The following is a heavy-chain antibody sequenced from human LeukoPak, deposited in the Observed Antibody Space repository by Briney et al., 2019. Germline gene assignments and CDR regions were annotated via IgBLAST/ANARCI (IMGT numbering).Heavy chain of an antibody. CDR1: GYSISSGYY. V-gene: IGHV4-38-2*02. J-gene: IGHJ3*02. CDR3: AREDRPYAFDI. CDR2: IYHSWST. Sequence: PSETLSLTCNVSGYSISSGYYWAWIRQPPGKGLEWIGSIYHSWSTYYNPSLKSRVTISVDTSKNQFSLKLSSVTAADTAVYYCAREDRPYAFDIWGQGTMVTVSS.